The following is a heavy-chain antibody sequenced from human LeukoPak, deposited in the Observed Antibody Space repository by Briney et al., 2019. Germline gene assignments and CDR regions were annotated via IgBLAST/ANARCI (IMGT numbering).Heavy chain of an antibody. CDR3: ARGSDYYDSSGYSPFDY. D-gene: IGHD3-22*01. J-gene: IGHJ4*02. CDR1: GGSISSGAYS. Sequence: PSQTLSLTCAVSGGSISSGAYSWSWIRQPPGKGLEWIGYIYHSGNTYYNPSLKSRISISVDRSKNHFSLRLSSVAAADTAVYYCARGSDYYDSSGYSPFDYWGQGTLVTVSS. V-gene: IGHV4-30-2*01. CDR2: IYHSGNT.